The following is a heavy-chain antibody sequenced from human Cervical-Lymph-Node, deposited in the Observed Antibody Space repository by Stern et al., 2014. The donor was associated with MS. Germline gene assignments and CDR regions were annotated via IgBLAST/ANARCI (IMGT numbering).Heavy chain of an antibody. CDR2: IYYSGTT. CDR1: GGSVSSDNYY. J-gene: IGHJ6*02. Sequence: VQLVESGPGLVKPSQTLSLTCTVSGGSVSSDNYYWTWIRQHPGKDLEWIGHIYYSGTTYYNPSLKSRVTISIDTSKNQFSLNLNSVTAADTAMYYCARDQFTTSLDVWGQGTTVTVSS. D-gene: IGHD2-2*01. V-gene: IGHV4-31*03. CDR3: ARDQFTTSLDV.